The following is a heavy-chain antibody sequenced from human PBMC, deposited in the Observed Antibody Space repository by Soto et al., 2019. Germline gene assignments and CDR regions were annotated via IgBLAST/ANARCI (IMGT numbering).Heavy chain of an antibody. V-gene: IGHV4-34*01. CDR2: INHSGST. J-gene: IGHJ5*02. D-gene: IGHD2-2*01. Sequence: QVQLQQWGAGLLKPSETLSLTCAVYGGSFSGYYWSWIRQPPGKGLEWIGEINHSGSTNYNTSLKSRVTISVDTSKNQFSLKLSSVTAADTAVYYCARLRYCSSTSCFMAYGWFDPWGQGTLVTVSS. CDR1: GGSFSGYY. CDR3: ARLRYCSSTSCFMAYGWFDP.